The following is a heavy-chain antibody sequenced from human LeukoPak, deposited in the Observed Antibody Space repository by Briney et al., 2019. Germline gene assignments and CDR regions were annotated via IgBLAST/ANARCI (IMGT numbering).Heavy chain of an antibody. CDR1: GGSISSHY. CDR2: IYYSGST. CDR3: AREARGLGNWFDP. J-gene: IGHJ5*02. Sequence: SETLFLTCTVSGGSISSHYWSWIRQPPGKGLEWIGYIYYSGSTNYNPSLKSRVTISVDTSKNQFSLKLSSVTAADTAVYYCAREARGLGNWFDPWGQGTLVTVSS. D-gene: IGHD3-16*01. V-gene: IGHV4-59*11.